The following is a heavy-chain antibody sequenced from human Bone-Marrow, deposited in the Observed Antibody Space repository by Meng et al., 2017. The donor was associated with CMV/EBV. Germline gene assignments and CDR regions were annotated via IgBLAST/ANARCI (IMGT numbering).Heavy chain of an antibody. V-gene: IGHV4-59*12. CDR3: ASSHYYGSGSYYRGWFDP. J-gene: IGHJ5*02. D-gene: IGHD3-10*01. CDR1: GGSISSYY. CDR2: IYYSGST. Sequence: SETLSLTCTVSGGSISSYYWSWIRQPPGKGLEWIGYIYYSGSTNYNPSLKSRVTISVDTSKNQFSLKLSSVTAADTAVYYRASSHYYGSGSYYRGWFDPWGQGTLVTVSS.